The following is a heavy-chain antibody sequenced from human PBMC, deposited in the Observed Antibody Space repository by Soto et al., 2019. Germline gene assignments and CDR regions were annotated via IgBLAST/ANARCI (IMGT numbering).Heavy chain of an antibody. Sequence: EVQVLESGGGLVQPGGSLRLSCAASGFTFSSSVMRWVRQAPGKGLEWVSAISGSGGSTYYADSVKGRFTISRDNSKNTLFLQMNSLRVEDTAIYYCAGYEPRWGTSDFDYWGQGTLVTVSS. D-gene: IGHD3-16*01. CDR3: AGYEPRWGTSDFDY. CDR1: GFTFSSSV. V-gene: IGHV3-23*01. J-gene: IGHJ4*02. CDR2: ISGSGGST.